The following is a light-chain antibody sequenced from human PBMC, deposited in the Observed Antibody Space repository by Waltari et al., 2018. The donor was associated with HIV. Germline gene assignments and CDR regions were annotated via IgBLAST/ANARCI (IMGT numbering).Light chain of an antibody. CDR3: QVWDSSSG. J-gene: IGLJ2*01. V-gene: IGLV3-21*02. CDR2: DDS. Sequence: SYALPQPPSVSVAPGQTARIPSGGNNSGSKSVHWYQQKPGQAPVLGVYDDSGRPSGIPELFSGSNSGNTATLTIIRVEAGDEADYYCQVWDSSSGFGGGTKLTVL. CDR1: NSGSKS.